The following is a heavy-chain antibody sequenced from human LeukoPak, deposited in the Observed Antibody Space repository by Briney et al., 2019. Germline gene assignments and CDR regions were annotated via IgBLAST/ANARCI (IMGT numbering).Heavy chain of an antibody. CDR2: IYTSGST. CDR1: GGSISSGSYY. J-gene: IGHJ6*03. CDR3: ARTMSSSWDPGYYYYYMDV. Sequence: PSQTLSLTCTVSGGSISSGSYYWSWIRQPAGQGLEWIGRIYTSGSTNYNPSLKSRVSISVDTSKNQFSLKLSSVTAADTAVYYCARTMSSSWDPGYYYYYMDVWGKGTTVTVSS. D-gene: IGHD6-13*01. V-gene: IGHV4-61*02.